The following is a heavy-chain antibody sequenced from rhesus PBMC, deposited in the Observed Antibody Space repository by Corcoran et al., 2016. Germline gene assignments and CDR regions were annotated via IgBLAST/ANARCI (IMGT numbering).Heavy chain of an antibody. V-gene: IGHV4-99*01. Sequence: QVQLQESGPGLVKPSETLSLTCAVSGYSISSNYYWGWIRQPPGKGLEYVGYISGSSGNTYYNSSLQSRVTISKDTSKNQFSLNLNSVTAADTAVYYCASPQYASWSGFDYWGQGVLVTVSS. D-gene: IGHD6-13*01. CDR3: ASPQYASWSGFDY. CDR2: ISGSSGNT. CDR1: GYSISSNYY. J-gene: IGHJ4*01.